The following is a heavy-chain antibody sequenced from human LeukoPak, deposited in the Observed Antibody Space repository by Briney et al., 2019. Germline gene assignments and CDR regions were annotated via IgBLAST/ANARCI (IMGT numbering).Heavy chain of an antibody. CDR3: ARGFRDDYSNYWYFDL. CDR2: IKKDGSEK. J-gene: IGHJ2*01. CDR1: GFTFSSYW. D-gene: IGHD5-24*01. Sequence: GGSLRLSCAASGFTFSSYWMSWVRQAPGKGLEWVANIKKDGSEKYYVDSVKGRFTISRDNAKNSLYLQMNSLRAEDTAVYYCARGFRDDYSNYWYFDLWGRGTLVSVSS. V-gene: IGHV3-7*03.